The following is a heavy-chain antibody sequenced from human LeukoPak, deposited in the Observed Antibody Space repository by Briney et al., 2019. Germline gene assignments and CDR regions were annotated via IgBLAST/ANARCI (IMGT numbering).Heavy chain of an antibody. Sequence: GGSLRLSCAASGFTFSSFAMGWVRQAQGKGLEWVSAISGRCGSRYYADSVKGRFTISRDNSKNTLYLQMNSLRAEDTAVYYCAKHYDSSGDYFDYWGQGTLVTVSS. CDR1: GFTFSSFA. J-gene: IGHJ4*02. CDR2: ISGRCGSR. D-gene: IGHD3-22*01. CDR3: AKHYDSSGDYFDY. V-gene: IGHV3-23*01.